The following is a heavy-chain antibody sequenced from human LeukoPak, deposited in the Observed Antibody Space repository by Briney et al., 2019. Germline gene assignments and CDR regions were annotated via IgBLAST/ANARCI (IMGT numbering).Heavy chain of an antibody. J-gene: IGHJ4*02. Sequence: WETLSLTCAVYGGSFSGYYWIWMRRPRARGREGMGEINHSGSTNYNPSLKSRVTISIDTSKNQFSLKLSSVTAADTAVYYCARASLAAAGRLRYYFDYWGQGTLVTVSS. CDR1: GGSFSGYY. D-gene: IGHD6-13*01. CDR2: INHSGST. V-gene: IGHV4-34*01. CDR3: ARASLAAAGRLRYYFDY.